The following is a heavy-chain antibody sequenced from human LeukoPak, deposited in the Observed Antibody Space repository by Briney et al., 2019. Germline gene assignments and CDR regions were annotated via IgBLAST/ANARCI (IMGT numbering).Heavy chain of an antibody. Sequence: PGGSLRLSCAASGFTFSSYSMNWVRQAPGKGPEWVSVIYIEGYTYYADSVKGRFTTSRDNSKNTVYLQMNSLKPEDTAVYYCVRDPRDGYGHFDYWGQGTLVTVSS. CDR3: VRDPRDGYGHFDY. D-gene: IGHD5-24*01. CDR1: GFTFSSYS. V-gene: IGHV3-66*01. CDR2: IYIEGYT. J-gene: IGHJ4*02.